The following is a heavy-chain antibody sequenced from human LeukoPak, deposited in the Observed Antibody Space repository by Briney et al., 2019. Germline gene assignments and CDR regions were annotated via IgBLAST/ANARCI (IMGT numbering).Heavy chain of an antibody. Sequence: GGSLRLSCVASVFTLTTYAMSWVRQAPGQGLEWVSSVSGTGFTTHYADSVKGRFTISRDTSKNILYLEMSSMRPEDTAVNYCAKDGYNWIPFDDWGQGTLVAVSS. CDR1: VFTLTTYA. D-gene: IGHD1-20*01. V-gene: IGHV3-23*01. CDR3: AKDGYNWIPFDD. J-gene: IGHJ4*02. CDR2: VSGTGFTT.